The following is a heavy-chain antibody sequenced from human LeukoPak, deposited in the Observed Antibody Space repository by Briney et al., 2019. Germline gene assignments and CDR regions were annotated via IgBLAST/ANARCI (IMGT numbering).Heavy chain of an antibody. Sequence: GGSLRLSCEASGFTFSDCWMSWIRQTPGKGLEWVANIKDDGSEIYYVDSVKGRFTISRDNSKNTLYLQMNSLRAEDTAVYYCARVKVVPAAHFDYWGQGTLVTVSS. J-gene: IGHJ4*02. CDR2: IKDDGSEI. CDR1: GFTFSDCW. D-gene: IGHD2-2*01. CDR3: ARVKVVPAAHFDY. V-gene: IGHV3-7*01.